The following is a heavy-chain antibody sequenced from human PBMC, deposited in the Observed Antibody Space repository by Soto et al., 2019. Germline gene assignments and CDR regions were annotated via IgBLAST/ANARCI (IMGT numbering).Heavy chain of an antibody. Sequence: EVQLVESGGGLVKPGGSLRLSCAASGFTFSSYSMNWVRQAPGKGLEWVSSISSSSSYIYYADSVKGRFTISRDNAKTSRNLKMTSRRAEDPAVYYCARDWPLPPPRNGSDPGGQGTLVTVSS. J-gene: IGHJ5*02. CDR3: ARDWPLPPPRNGSDP. V-gene: IGHV3-21*01. D-gene: IGHD2-2*01. CDR1: GFTFSSYS. CDR2: ISSSSSYI.